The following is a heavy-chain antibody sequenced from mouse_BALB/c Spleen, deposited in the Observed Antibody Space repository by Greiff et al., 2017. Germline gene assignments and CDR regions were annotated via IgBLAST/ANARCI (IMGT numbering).Heavy chain of an antibody. D-gene: IGHD1-1*01. Sequence: VQLKQSGAELVKPGASVKLSCTASGFNIKDTYMHWVKQRPEQGLEWIGRIDPANGNTKYDPKFQGKATITADTSSNTAYRQLSSLTSEDTAVYYCARGVVGYWYFDVWGAGTTVTVSS. J-gene: IGHJ1*01. CDR1: GFNIKDTY. V-gene: IGHV14-3*02. CDR3: ARGVVGYWYFDV. CDR2: IDPANGNT.